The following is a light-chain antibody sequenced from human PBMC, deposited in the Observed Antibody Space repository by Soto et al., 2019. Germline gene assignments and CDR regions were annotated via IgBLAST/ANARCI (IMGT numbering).Light chain of an antibody. J-gene: IGKJ1*01. V-gene: IGKV3-20*01. CDR3: QQYDNSPWT. CDR1: QSVSNNY. CDR2: GAS. Sequence: EIVLTQSPGTLPLSPGERATLSCRASQSVSNNYLAWYQRKPGQAPRLLIYGASSRATGIPHRFSGSGSGTDFTLTISRLEPEDFAVYYCQQYDNSPWTFGQGTKVAI.